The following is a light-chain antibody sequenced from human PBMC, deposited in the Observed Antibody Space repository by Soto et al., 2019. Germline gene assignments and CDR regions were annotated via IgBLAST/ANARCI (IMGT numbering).Light chain of an antibody. CDR1: HISSSY. Sequence: ENVLTQSPATLSLSPGERATLSCRASHISSSYLAWYQQKPGQAPRLLIYDASTRATGIPARFRGSGAGTDFILTISSLEPEDFAVYYCQLRNNWPPSITFGQGTRLEIK. CDR2: DAS. V-gene: IGKV3-11*01. CDR3: QLRNNWPPSIT. J-gene: IGKJ5*01.